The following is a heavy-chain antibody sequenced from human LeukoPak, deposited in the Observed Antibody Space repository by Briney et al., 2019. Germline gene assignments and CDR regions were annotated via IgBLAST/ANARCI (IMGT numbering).Heavy chain of an antibody. CDR1: GYTFTSYG. J-gene: IGHJ5*02. V-gene: IGHV1-18*01. Sequence: ASVKVSCKASGYTFTSYGISWVRQAPGQGLEWMGWISAYNGNTNYAQKLQGRATMTTDTSTSTAYMELRSLRSDDTAVYYCARDVWFGELLLNWFDPWGQGTLVTVSS. CDR2: ISAYNGNT. CDR3: ARDVWFGELLLNWFDP. D-gene: IGHD3-10*01.